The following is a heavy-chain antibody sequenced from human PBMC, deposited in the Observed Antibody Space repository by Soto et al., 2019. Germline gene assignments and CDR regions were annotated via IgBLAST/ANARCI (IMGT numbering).Heavy chain of an antibody. J-gene: IGHJ6*02. CDR2: INAGNGNT. Sequence: DSVKVSCNASGYTFPSYAMHWVRQAPGQRLEWMGWINAGNGNTKYSQKFQGRVTITRDTSASTAYMELSSLRSEDTAVYYCAGSAASYIPTDVRRDGITVTV. D-gene: IGHD6-25*01. V-gene: IGHV1-3*01. CDR1: GYTFPSYA. CDR3: AGSAASYIPTDV.